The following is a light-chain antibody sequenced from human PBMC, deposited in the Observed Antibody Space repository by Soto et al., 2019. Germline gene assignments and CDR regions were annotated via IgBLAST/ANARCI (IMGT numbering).Light chain of an antibody. Sequence: QSALTQPASASGSPGQSITISCTGTSSDVGSYNLVSWYQQHPGKAPKLMIYGVSKRPSGVSDRFSGSKSGDTASLTISGLQAEDEADYYCCSYAGVNTFYVFGTGTQLTVL. CDR1: SSDVGSYNL. J-gene: IGLJ1*01. CDR2: GVS. V-gene: IGLV2-23*02. CDR3: CSYAGVNTFYV.